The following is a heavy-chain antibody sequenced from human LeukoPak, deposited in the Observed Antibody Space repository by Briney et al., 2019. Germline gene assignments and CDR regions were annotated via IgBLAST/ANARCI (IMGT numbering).Heavy chain of an antibody. CDR1: GFTFSDYY. J-gene: IGHJ6*02. CDR2: ISSSGSTI. D-gene: IGHD4-11*01. Sequence: PGGSVRLSCAASGFTFSDYYMSWIRQAPGKGLEWVSYISSSGSTIYYADSVKGRFTISRDNAKNSLYLQMNSLRAEDTAVYYCARDDDYLSLRYYYGMDVWGQGTTVTVSS. CDR3: ARDDDYLSLRYYYGMDV. V-gene: IGHV3-11*01.